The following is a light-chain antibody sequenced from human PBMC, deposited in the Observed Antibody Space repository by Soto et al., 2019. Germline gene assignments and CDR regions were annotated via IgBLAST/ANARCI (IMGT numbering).Light chain of an antibody. CDR2: RAS. CDR3: QQPGTSQIT. J-gene: IGKJ5*01. Sequence: EIVLTQSPSTLSLSPVESATISFMASQSISTHLAWYQRKPGQSPRLLIYRASARATGVPDRFSGSGSGTEFTLTISSREPEDFAGFYCQQPGTSQITFGQGTRLEIK. CDR1: QSISTH. V-gene: IGKV3-11*01.